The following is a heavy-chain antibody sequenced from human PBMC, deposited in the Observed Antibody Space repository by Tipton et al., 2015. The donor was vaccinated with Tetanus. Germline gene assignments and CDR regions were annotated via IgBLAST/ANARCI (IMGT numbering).Heavy chain of an antibody. CDR2: SWYDGTDQ. Sequence: SLRLSCAASGFIFSSYGIHWVRQAPGKGLEWVAVSWYDGTDQYYADSVKGRFTLSRDNSKNTLYLEMNSLRAEDTALYYCAREADCSGGSCISGDFDNWGQGTQVTVSS. CDR3: AREADCSGGSCISGDFDN. CDR1: GFIFSSYG. V-gene: IGHV3-33*01. D-gene: IGHD2-15*01. J-gene: IGHJ4*02.